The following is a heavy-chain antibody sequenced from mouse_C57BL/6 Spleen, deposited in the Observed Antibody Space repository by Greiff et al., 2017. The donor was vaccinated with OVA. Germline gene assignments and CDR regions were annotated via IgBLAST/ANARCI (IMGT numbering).Heavy chain of an antibody. D-gene: IGHD1-1*01. V-gene: IGHV1-81*01. J-gene: IGHJ1*03. CDR3: ARSHYYGSSSLHFDV. CDR1: GYTFTSYG. CDR2: IYPRSGNT. Sequence: VQLQQSGAELARPGASVKLSCKASGYTFTSYGISWVKQRTGQGLEWIGEIYPRSGNTYYNEKFKGKATLTADKSSSTAYMELRSLTSEDSAVYFCARSHYYGSSSLHFDVWGTGTTVTVSS.